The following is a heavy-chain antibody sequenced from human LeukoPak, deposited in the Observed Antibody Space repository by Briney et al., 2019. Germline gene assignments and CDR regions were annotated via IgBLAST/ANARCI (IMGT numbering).Heavy chain of an antibody. V-gene: IGHV4-30-4*01. J-gene: IGHJ3*02. CDR1: GGSISSGDYY. Sequence: SQTLSLTCTVSGGSISSGDYYWSWIRQPPGKGLEWIGYIYYSGSTYYNPSLKSRVTISVDTSKNQFSLKLSSVTAADTAVYYCARDLTEFYYDSSGYTGAFDIWGQGTMVTVSS. CDR3: ARDLTEFYYDSSGYTGAFDI. CDR2: IYYSGST. D-gene: IGHD3-22*01.